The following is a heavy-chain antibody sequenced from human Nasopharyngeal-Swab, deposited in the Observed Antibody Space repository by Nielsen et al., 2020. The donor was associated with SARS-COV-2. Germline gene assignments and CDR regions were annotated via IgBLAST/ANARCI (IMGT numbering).Heavy chain of an antibody. CDR2: IKQDGSEK. D-gene: IGHD3-16*01. J-gene: IGHJ6*02. CDR3: ARKGAYYYYYYGMDV. V-gene: IGHV3-7*01. Sequence: VRQATGKGLEWVANIKQDGSEKYYVDSVKGRFTISRDNAKNSLYLQMNSLRAEDTAVYYCARKGAYYYYYYGMDVWGQGTTVTVSS.